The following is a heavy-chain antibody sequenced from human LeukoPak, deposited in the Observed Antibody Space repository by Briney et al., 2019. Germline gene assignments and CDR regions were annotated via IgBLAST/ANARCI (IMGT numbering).Heavy chain of an antibody. CDR2: IFQGGGEI. Sequence: GGSLRLSCAASGFTFSTFAMIWVRQPPGKGLEWVSSIFQGGGEIHYADSARGRFIISRDNSKSTLFLQMNSLRAEDTAIYYCATYRQVLLPFEAWGQGTLVTVSS. D-gene: IGHD5-18*01. CDR1: GFTFSTFA. J-gene: IGHJ5*02. V-gene: IGHV3-23*01. CDR3: ATYRQVLLPFEA.